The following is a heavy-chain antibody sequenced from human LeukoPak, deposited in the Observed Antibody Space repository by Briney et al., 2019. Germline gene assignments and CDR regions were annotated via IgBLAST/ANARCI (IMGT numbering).Heavy chain of an antibody. CDR3: AREGRGYSYGYSFDY. D-gene: IGHD5-18*01. CDR2: INPNSGGT. J-gene: IGHJ4*02. CDR1: GGTFSSYA. V-gene: IGHV1-2*02. Sequence: ASVKVSFKASGGTFSSYAISWVRQAPGQGLEWMGWINPNSGGTNYAQKFQGRVTMTRDTSISTAYMELSRLRSDDTAVYYCAREGRGYSYGYSFDYWGQGTLVTVSS.